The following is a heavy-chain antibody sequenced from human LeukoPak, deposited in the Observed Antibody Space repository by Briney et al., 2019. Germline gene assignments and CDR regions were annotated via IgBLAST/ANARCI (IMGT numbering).Heavy chain of an antibody. CDR3: AKQQGIAAAGTDY. CDR1: GFTFSNYA. CDR2: ISGSGGST. V-gene: IGHV3-23*01. Sequence: GGSLRLSCAASGFTFSNYAMSWVRQAPGRGLEWGSAISGSGGSTYYADSVKGRFTISRDNSKNTLYLQMNSLRAEDTAVYYCAKQQGIAAAGTDYWGQGTLVTVSS. J-gene: IGHJ4*02. D-gene: IGHD6-13*01.